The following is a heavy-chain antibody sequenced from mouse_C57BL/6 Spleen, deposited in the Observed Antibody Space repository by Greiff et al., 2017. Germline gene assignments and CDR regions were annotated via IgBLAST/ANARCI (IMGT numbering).Heavy chain of an antibody. CDR1: GYTFTSYW. D-gene: IGHD1-1*01. J-gene: IGHJ1*03. V-gene: IGHV1-55*01. CDR2: IYPGSGST. CDR3: ARRFYYGSSLYFDV. Sequence: VQLQQPGAELVKPGASVKMSCKASGYTFTSYWLTWVKQRPGQGLEWIGDIYPGSGSTNYNEKFKSKATLTVDTSSSTAYMQRSSLTSEDSAVYYCARRFYYGSSLYFDVWGTGTTVTGSS.